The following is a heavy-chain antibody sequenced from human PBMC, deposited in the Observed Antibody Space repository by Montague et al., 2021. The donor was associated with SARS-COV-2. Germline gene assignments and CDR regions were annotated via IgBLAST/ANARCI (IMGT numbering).Heavy chain of an antibody. Sequence: SETLSLTCTVSGGSINTYYWSWIRQPPGKGLEWIGYIYYSGSTNYNPSLKSRVTISVDTSKNQFSLKLSSVTAADTAVYYCARVTTKRTRYGSGSYRGLDGFDIWGKGTTVTVSS. V-gene: IGHV4-59*08. CDR2: IYYSGST. CDR1: GGSINTYY. J-gene: IGHJ3*02. D-gene: IGHD3-10*01. CDR3: ARVTTKRTRYGSGSYRGLDGFDI.